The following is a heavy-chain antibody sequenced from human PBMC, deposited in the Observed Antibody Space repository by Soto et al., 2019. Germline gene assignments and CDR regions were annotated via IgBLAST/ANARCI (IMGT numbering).Heavy chain of an antibody. CDR1: GGSISSYY. CDR3: ARANWNYYYYYMDV. J-gene: IGHJ6*03. V-gene: IGHV4-59*08. CDR2: IYYSGST. Sequence: SETLSLTCTVSGGSISSYYWSWILQPPGKGLEWIGYIYYSGSTNYNPSLKSRVTISVDTSKNQFSLKLSSVTAADTAVYYCARANWNYYYYYMDVWGKGTTVTVSS. D-gene: IGHD1-20*01.